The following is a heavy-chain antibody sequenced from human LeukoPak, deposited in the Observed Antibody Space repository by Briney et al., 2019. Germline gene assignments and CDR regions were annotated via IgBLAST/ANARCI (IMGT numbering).Heavy chain of an antibody. CDR2: FIAIFGAG. CDR1: GGTFTSYA. V-gene: IGHV1-69*13. D-gene: IGHD3-22*01. J-gene: IGHJ4*02. Sequence: GASVKVCCKASGGTFTSYAISWVRQAPGQGREWVGGFIAIFGAGKYAQKFQCRVTFTADESTSTAYMELSSLRSEDTAVYYCARCPMYYYDSSGPFDYWGQGTLAAVSS. CDR3: ARCPMYYYDSSGPFDY.